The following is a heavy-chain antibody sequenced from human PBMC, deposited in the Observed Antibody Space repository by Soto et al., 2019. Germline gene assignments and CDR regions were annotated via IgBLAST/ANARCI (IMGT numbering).Heavy chain of an antibody. V-gene: IGHV1-8*01. Sequence: QVQLMQSGAEVKKPGASVKVSCKASRYPFTRYDIHWVRQATGQGLEWMGWMNPNSGNTAFAQKFQDRVTMTRNTSTRIAYMELSSLRSEDTAVYYCARETYNSGESAFDIWGQGTMVTVSS. CDR1: RYPFTRYD. J-gene: IGHJ3*02. D-gene: IGHD3-22*01. CDR2: MNPNSGNT. CDR3: ARETYNSGESAFDI.